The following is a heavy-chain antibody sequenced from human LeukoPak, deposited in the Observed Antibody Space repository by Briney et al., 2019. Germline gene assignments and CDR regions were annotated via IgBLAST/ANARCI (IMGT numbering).Heavy chain of an antibody. CDR3: ARIWDTSGYYFGYFDN. J-gene: IGHJ4*02. CDR2: IKQDGSEK. CDR1: GFPLVRFW. V-gene: IGHV3-7*01. Sequence: GGSLRLSCAASGFPLVRFWMSWVRQAPGKGLEWVANIKQDGSEKFYVDSVKGRFTISRDNTKNSLYLKMNSLRAEDTAVYYCARIWDTSGYYFGYFDNWGQGSLVTVSS. D-gene: IGHD3-22*01.